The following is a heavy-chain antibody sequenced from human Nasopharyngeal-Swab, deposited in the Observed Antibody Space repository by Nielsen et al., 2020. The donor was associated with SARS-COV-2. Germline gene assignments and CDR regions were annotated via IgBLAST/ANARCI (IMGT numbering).Heavy chain of an antibody. Sequence: SETLSLTCTVSGASVSSGSYYWSWIRQPPGKGLEWIGYIYYSGSTNYNPSLKSRVTISVDTSKNQFSLKLSSVTAADTAVYYCARVEYSSSWYVLWYFDLWGRGTLVTVSS. J-gene: IGHJ2*01. CDR1: GASVSSGSYY. D-gene: IGHD6-13*01. CDR2: IYYSGST. CDR3: ARVEYSSSWYVLWYFDL. V-gene: IGHV4-61*01.